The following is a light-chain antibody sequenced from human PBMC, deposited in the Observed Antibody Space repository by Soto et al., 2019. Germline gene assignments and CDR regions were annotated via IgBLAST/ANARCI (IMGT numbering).Light chain of an antibody. CDR1: QSINDW. J-gene: IGKJ1*01. CDR3: LQYNTYSRT. Sequence: DIQMTQSPSTLSASVGDSVTITCRASQSINDWLAWYQQKPGKAPKLLIYDASSLESGVPSRFSGSGSGTDFTLTISSLQPDDFATFYCLQYNTYSRTFGQGTQVEVK. CDR2: DAS. V-gene: IGKV1-5*01.